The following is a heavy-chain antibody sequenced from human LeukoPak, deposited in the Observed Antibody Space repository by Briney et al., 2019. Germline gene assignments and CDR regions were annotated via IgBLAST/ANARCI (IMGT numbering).Heavy chain of an antibody. V-gene: IGHV4-4*07. CDR3: ARGYYSGYYFFDGGLHFDY. CDR1: GGSISSYY. D-gene: IGHD3-22*01. CDR2: IYTSGST. Sequence: SETLSLTCTVSGGSISSYYWSWIRQPAGKGLEWIGRIYTSGSTNYNPSLKSRVTMSVGTSKNQFSLKLSSVTAADTAVYYCARGYYSGYYFFDGGLHFDYWGQGTLVTVSS. J-gene: IGHJ4*02.